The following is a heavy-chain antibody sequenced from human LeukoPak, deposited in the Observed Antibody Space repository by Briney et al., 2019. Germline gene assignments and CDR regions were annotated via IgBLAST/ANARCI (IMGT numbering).Heavy chain of an antibody. V-gene: IGHV3-23*01. CDR2: ISGSGDST. Sequence: GGSLRLSCTASGFTFGDYAMSWVRQAPGKGLEGVSTISGSGDSTYYADSVKGQFTISRDNSKNTLYLQMNSLRAEDTAVYYCAKEEWLLAVYFDYWGQGTLVTVSS. D-gene: IGHD3-3*01. CDR3: AKEEWLLAVYFDY. CDR1: GFTFGDYA. J-gene: IGHJ4*02.